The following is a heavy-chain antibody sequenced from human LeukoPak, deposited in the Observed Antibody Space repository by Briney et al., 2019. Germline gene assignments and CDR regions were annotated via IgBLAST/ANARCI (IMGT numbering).Heavy chain of an antibody. CDR2: ITGSGDST. J-gene: IGHJ4*01. D-gene: IGHD6-6*01. CDR1: GFTFSDHY. V-gene: IGHV3-23*01. CDR3: GKERYGSSSVVDY. Sequence: GGSLRLSCAASGFTFSDHYMEWVRQAPGKGLEWVSGITGSGDSTYYADSVKGRFTISRDNSKNTVYLQMNSLRVEDTAVYHCGKERYGSSSVVDYWGHGTLVTVSS.